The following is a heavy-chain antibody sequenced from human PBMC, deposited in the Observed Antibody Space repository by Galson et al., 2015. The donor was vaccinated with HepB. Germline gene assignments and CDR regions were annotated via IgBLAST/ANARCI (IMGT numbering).Heavy chain of an antibody. J-gene: IGHJ5*02. Sequence: SVKVSCKASGYSFTSYYMHWVRQAPGRGLEWMGIINPSGGITSYSQKFQGRVTMTRDTSTSTVYMELSSLRSEDTAVFYCARGPNISGTTPWSDPWGQGTLVTASS. CDR2: INPSGGIT. CDR1: GYSFTSYY. D-gene: IGHD1-7*01. V-gene: IGHV1-46*03. CDR3: ARGPNISGTTPWSDP.